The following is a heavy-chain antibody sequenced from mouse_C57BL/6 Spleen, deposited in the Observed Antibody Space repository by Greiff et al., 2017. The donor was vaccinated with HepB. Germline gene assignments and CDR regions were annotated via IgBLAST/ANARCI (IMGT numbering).Heavy chain of an antibody. J-gene: IGHJ3*01. CDR3: TRDYYGSSYGFAY. CDR2: IDPSDSYT. V-gene: IGHV1-50*01. CDR1: GYTFTSYW. Sequence: QVQLQQPGAELVKPGASVKLSCKASGYTFTSYWMQWVKQRPGQGLEWIGEIDPSDSYTNYNQKFKGKATLTVYTSSSTAYMQLRSLTSEDTAVYYCTRDYYGSSYGFAYWGQGTLVTVSA. D-gene: IGHD1-1*01.